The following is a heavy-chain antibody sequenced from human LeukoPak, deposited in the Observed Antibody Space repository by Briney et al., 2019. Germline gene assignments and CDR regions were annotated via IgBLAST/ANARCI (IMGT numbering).Heavy chain of an antibody. CDR2: IKEDGSEK. J-gene: IGHJ4*02. D-gene: IGHD6-19*01. CDR1: RFTFSNYW. V-gene: IGHV3-7*03. Sequence: HPGGSLRLSCGASRFTFSNYWMSWVRQAPGKGLEWVANIKEDGSEKDYVDSVKGRFTISRDNAKNSLYLQMNSLRAEDTALYYCAKDSRQAQWLALDCWGQGTLVIVSS. CDR3: AKDSRQAQWLALDC.